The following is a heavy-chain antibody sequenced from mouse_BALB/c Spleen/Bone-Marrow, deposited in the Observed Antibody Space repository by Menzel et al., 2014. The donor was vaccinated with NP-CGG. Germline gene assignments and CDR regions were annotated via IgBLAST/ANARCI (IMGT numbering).Heavy chain of an antibody. D-gene: IGHD2-4*01. CDR3: ARDYDNDDGFAY. CDR1: GFSLTSYG. Sequence: VQLQQSGPGLVAPSQSLSITCTISGFSLTSYGLHWVRQPPGKGLEWLAVIWSDGGTTYNSTLKSRLSISKDNSKSQVFLKMNSLQTDDTAVYFCARDYDNDDGFAYWGQGTLVTVSA. V-gene: IGHV2-6-1*01. J-gene: IGHJ3*01. CDR2: IWSDGGT.